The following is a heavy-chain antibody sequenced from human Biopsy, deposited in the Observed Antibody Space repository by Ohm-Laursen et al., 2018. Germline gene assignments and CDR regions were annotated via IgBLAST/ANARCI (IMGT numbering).Heavy chain of an antibody. Sequence: SSVKVSCKASGDTFTKYGIFWVRQAPGQGLEWMGRIIPIVDIVNYAQRFQGRVTMTADKSTSTAYLDLGSLISEDTAVYYCARGGSGSGYYGMDVWGQGTTVTVSS. CDR1: GDTFTKYG. CDR2: IIPIVDIV. V-gene: IGHV1-69*04. D-gene: IGHD3-10*01. CDR3: ARGGSGSGYYGMDV. J-gene: IGHJ6*02.